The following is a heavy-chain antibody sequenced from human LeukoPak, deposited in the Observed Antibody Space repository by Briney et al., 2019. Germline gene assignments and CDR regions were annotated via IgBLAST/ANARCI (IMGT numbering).Heavy chain of an antibody. J-gene: IGHJ6*02. CDR2: IYTSGST. CDR3: ARDGAGVLSLDV. D-gene: IGHD2-8*01. CDR1: GGSISSYY. Sequence: SETLSLTCTVSGGSISSYYWSWIRQPAGKGLEWIGRIYTSGSTNYNPSLRSRVTMSVDTSKNQFSLKLSSVTAVDTAVYYCARDGAGVLSLDVWGQGTTVTVSS. V-gene: IGHV4-4*07.